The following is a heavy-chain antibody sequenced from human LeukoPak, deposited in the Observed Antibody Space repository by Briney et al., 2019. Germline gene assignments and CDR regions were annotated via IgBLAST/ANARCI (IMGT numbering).Heavy chain of an antibody. Sequence: PGGSLRLSCAASGFTFSSYAMHWVRQAPGKGLEWMAVISYDGSNKYYADSVKGRFTVSRDNSKNTLYLQMNSLRDEDTAVYYCAKQRGQTYYFDSSDYWGQGTLVTVSS. CDR3: AKQRGQTYYFDSSDY. CDR1: GFTFSSYA. CDR2: ISYDGSNK. J-gene: IGHJ4*02. D-gene: IGHD3-22*01. V-gene: IGHV3-30*18.